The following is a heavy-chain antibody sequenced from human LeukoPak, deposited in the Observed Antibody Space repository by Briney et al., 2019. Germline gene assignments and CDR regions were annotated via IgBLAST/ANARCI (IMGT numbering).Heavy chain of an antibody. J-gene: IGHJ6*02. CDR1: GYTFTSYD. CDR3: ARVSEFKQQLATTPYYYYYGMDV. CDR2: MNPNSGNT. D-gene: IGHD6-13*01. V-gene: IGHV1-8*01. Sequence: ASVKVSCKASGYTFTSYDINWVQQATGQGLEWMGWMNPNSGNTGYAQKFQGRVTMTRNTSISTAYMELSSLRSEDTAVYYCARVSEFKQQLATTPYYYYYGMDVWGQGTTVTVSS.